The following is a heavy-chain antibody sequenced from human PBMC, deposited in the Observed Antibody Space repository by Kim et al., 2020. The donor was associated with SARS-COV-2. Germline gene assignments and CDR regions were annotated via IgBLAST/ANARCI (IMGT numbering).Heavy chain of an antibody. J-gene: IGHJ4*02. CDR3: AKDWGYYYGSGSYYQPSIFDY. V-gene: IGHV3-33*06. CDR2: IWYDGSNK. Sequence: GGSLRLSCAASGFTFSSYGMHWVRQAPGKGLEWVAVIWYDGSNKYYADSVKGRFTISRDNSKNTLYLQMNSLRAEDTAVYYCAKDWGYYYGSGSYYQPSIFDYWGQGTLVTVSS. CDR1: GFTFSSYG. D-gene: IGHD3-10*01.